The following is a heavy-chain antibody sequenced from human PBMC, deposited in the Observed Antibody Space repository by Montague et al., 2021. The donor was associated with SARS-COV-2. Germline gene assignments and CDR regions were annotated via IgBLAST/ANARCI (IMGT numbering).Heavy chain of an antibody. CDR2: LATSGST. CDR3: GTLTVGGSGGGS. Sequence: TLSLTCTVSGGSVSSDSHHWSWIRQPAGKGLEWIGQLATSGSTNYNPSLKSRATISIDTSKNQFSLKLTSVTAADTAMYYCGTLTVGGSGGGSWGQGTLVTVSS. J-gene: IGHJ5*02. V-gene: IGHV4-61*09. D-gene: IGHD1-26*01. CDR1: GGSVSSDSHH.